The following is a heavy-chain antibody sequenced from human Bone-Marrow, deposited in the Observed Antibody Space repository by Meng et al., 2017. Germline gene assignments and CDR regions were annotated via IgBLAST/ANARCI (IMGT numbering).Heavy chain of an antibody. Sequence: SETLSLTCTVSGGSISSSSYYWGWIRQPPGKGLEWIGSIYYSGSTYYNPSLKSRVTISVDTSKNQFSLKLSSVTAADTAVYCCAREGGVLWFGELSHSRYYYGMDVWGQGTTVTVSS. CDR1: GGSISSSSYY. D-gene: IGHD3-10*01. V-gene: IGHV4-39*07. J-gene: IGHJ6*02. CDR2: IYYSGST. CDR3: AREGGVLWFGELSHSRYYYGMDV.